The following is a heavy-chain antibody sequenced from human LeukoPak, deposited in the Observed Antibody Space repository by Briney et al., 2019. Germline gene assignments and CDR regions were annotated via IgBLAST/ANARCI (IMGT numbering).Heavy chain of an antibody. D-gene: IGHD7-27*01. V-gene: IGHV4-34*01. CDR1: GGSFSGYS. J-gene: IGHJ6*03. CDR2: IIHSGST. CDR3: ARGLTELGTAYYYYMDV. Sequence: PSETLSLTCAVYGGSFSGYSWSWIRQSPGKGLEWIADIIHSGSTNYNSSLKSRVTISLDTSKNQFSLNLTPVTAADTAVYYCARGLTELGTAYYYYMDVWGKGTTVIVSS.